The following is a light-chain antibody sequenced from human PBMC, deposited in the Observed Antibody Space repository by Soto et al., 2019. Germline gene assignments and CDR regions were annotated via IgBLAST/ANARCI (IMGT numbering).Light chain of an antibody. CDR3: QQYGSSPQNT. J-gene: IGKJ5*01. V-gene: IGKV3-20*01. CDR1: QSVSSSY. Sequence: ELVWTQSPGTLSLSPGERATLSCRASQSVSSSYLAWYQQKPGQAPRLLIYGASSRATGIPDRFSGSGSGTDFTLTISRLEPEDFAVYYCQQYGSSPQNTFGQGTRLEIK. CDR2: GAS.